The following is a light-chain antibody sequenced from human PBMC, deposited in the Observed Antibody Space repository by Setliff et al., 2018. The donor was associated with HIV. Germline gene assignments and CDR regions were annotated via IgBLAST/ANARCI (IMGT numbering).Light chain of an antibody. J-gene: IGLJ1*01. CDR1: SNDIGAYNH. V-gene: IGLV2-14*03. CDR2: DVT. CDR3: SSITTGGASDV. Sequence: QSALTQPASVSGSPGQSITISCTGTSNDIGAYNHVSWFQQLPGKVPKLMIYDVTHRPSGTSSRFSGSQSGNTASLTISGLQAEDEADYYCSSITTGGASDVFGTGTKATVL.